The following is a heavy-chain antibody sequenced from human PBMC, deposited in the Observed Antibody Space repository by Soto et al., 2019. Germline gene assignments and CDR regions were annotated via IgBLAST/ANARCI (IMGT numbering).Heavy chain of an antibody. Sequence: EVQRLESGGGLVQPGGSLRLSCAASGFTFSSYAMSWVRQATGKGLEWVSAISGSGGSTYYADSVKGRFTISRDNSKNTLYLQMNSLRAEDTAVYYCATSPQTVRIFDYWGQGTLVTVSS. CDR2: ISGSGGST. CDR3: ATSPQTVRIFDY. J-gene: IGHJ4*02. V-gene: IGHV3-23*01. CDR1: GFTFSSYA.